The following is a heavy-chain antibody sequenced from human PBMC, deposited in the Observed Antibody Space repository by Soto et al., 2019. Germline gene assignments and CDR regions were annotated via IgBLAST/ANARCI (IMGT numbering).Heavy chain of an antibody. CDR1: GGSFSGYY. CDR2: INHSGST. Sequence: SETLSLTCAVYGGSFSGYYWSWIRQPPGKGLEWIGEINHSGSTNYNPSLKSRVTISVDTSKNQFSLKLSSVTAADTAVYYWAMAKTSLYKWFDPRGQRSPVTVSS. CDR3: AMAKTSLYKWFDP. V-gene: IGHV4-34*01. J-gene: IGHJ5*02. D-gene: IGHD3-16*02.